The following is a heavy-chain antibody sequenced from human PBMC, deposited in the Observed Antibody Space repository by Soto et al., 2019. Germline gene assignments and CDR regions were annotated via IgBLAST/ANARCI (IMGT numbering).Heavy chain of an antibody. Sequence: ASVKVYCKASGYTFTGDYMHWVRQAPGQGLEWMGWINPNSGGTNYAQKFQGWVTMTRDTSISTAYMELSRLRSDDTAVYYCTRAGGYCSGTSCLGGYYFDYWGQGTLVTVSS. J-gene: IGHJ4*02. CDR3: TRAGGYCSGTSCLGGYYFDY. CDR1: GYTFTGDY. D-gene: IGHD2-2*01. CDR2: INPNSGGT. V-gene: IGHV1-2*04.